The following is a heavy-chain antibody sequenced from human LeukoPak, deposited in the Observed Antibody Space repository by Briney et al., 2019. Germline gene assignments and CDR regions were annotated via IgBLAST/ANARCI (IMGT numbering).Heavy chain of an antibody. Sequence: GGSLGLSCAASGFTFSRHWMGWVRQAPGKGLEWVANIRQDGLEKYYVASVQGRFTISRDNAKNSLYLQMNSLKADDTAVYYCARAPYYESSGPLWGQGTLVSVSS. V-gene: IGHV3-7*04. CDR3: ARAPYYESSGPL. J-gene: IGHJ4*02. D-gene: IGHD3-22*01. CDR2: IRQDGLEK. CDR1: GFTFSRHW.